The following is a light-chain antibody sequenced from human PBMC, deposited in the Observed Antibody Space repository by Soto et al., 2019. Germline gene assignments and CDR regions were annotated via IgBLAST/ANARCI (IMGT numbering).Light chain of an antibody. V-gene: IGLV2-23*01. CDR1: SSDVGSYNL. Sequence: QSVLTQPASVSGSPGQSITISCTGTSSDVGSYNLVSWYQQHPGKAPKLMIFEGSKRPSGVSNRFSGSKSGNTASLTISGLQAEDEAEYYCCSYAGSRTLIFGGGTKLTVL. J-gene: IGLJ2*01. CDR3: CSYAGSRTLI. CDR2: EGS.